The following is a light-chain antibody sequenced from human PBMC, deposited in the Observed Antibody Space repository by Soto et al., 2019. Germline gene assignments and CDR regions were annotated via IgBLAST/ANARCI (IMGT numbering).Light chain of an antibody. J-gene: IGKJ1*01. Sequence: DIQMTQSPSTLSASVGDRVTITCRASQSISSWLAWYQQKPGKAPKLLICKASTLQSVVPSRFSGSGSGTEFTLAISFLQPDDSATYYCQQYNDNCTFGQGNKVEIK. CDR3: QQYNDNCT. V-gene: IGKV1-5*03. CDR1: QSISSW. CDR2: KAS.